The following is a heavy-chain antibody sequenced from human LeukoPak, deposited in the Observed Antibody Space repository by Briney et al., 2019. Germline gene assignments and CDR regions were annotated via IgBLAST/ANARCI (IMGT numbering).Heavy chain of an antibody. Sequence: PGGSLRLSCAASGFTFSTYWMTWVRQAPGKGLEWVAVISYDGSNKYYADSVKGRFTISRDNSKNTLYLQMNSLRAEDTAVYYCAKDDEAGGGVDAFDIWGQGTMVTVSS. V-gene: IGHV3-30*18. CDR1: GFTFSTYW. D-gene: IGHD3-10*01. CDR3: AKDDEAGGGVDAFDI. J-gene: IGHJ3*02. CDR2: ISYDGSNK.